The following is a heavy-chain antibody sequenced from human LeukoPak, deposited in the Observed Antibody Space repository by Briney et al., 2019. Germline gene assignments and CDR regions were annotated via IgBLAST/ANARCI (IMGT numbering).Heavy chain of an antibody. CDR2: INYSGSS. CDR3: GGLDCISDTCYNY. CDR1: GDSISSDY. D-gene: IGHD2-21*01. V-gene: IGHV4-59*08. J-gene: IGHJ4*02. Sequence: SETLSLTCIVSGDSISSDYWSWIRQAPGKGLEWIGYINYSGSSEYKHSLKSRVTISVDSYNNQVSLRMRTVTTADAAVYYYGGLDCISDTCYNYWPLGAMVNVSS.